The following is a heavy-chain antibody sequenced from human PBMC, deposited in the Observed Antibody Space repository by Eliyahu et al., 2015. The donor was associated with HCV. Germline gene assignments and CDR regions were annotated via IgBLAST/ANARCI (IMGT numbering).Heavy chain of an antibody. D-gene: IGHD5-18*01. CDR3: AKDSGYSYGYESDY. V-gene: IGHV3-23*01. Sequence: EVQLLESGGGLVQPGGSLRLSCAAFGFTFSXYAMXWVRQAPGKGLEWVSAISGSGGSTYYADSVKGRFTISRDNSKNTLYLQMNSLRAEDTAVYYCAKDSGYSYGYESDYWGQGTLVTVSS. J-gene: IGHJ4*02. CDR2: ISGSGGST. CDR1: GFTFSXYA.